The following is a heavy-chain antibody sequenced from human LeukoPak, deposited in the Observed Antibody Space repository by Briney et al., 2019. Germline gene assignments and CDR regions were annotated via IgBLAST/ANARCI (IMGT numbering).Heavy chain of an antibody. Sequence: PGGSLRLSCEATGFSFSSYAMSWVRQAPGEGLEWVSATSGSGDSADYADAVKGRFTISRDNSKSTLYLLMTSLRVDDTALYYCAKRATAGGFDSWGQGTLVTVSS. CDR2: TSGSGDSA. CDR1: GFSFSSYA. V-gene: IGHV3-23*01. J-gene: IGHJ4*02. D-gene: IGHD6-13*01. CDR3: AKRATAGGFDS.